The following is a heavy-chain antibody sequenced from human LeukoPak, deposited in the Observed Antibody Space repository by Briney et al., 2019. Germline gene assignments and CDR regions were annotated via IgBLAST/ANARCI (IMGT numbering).Heavy chain of an antibody. D-gene: IGHD3-10*01. CDR2: ISISSVDS. V-gene: IGHV3-23*01. J-gene: IGHJ5*02. CDR3: AKDRELLFAHCWFDL. CDR1: GFTFATYA. Sequence: GGSLRLSCAASGFTFATYAMSWVRQAPGKGLEWVGGISISSVDSYYADSVKGRFSISRDDSKNTLYLQMDRLSDEDTAVYYCAKDRELLFAHCWFDLWGQGTLVTVSS.